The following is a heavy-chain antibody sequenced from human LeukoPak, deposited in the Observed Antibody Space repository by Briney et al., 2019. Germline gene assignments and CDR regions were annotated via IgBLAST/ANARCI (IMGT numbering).Heavy chain of an antibody. V-gene: IGHV3-21*04. CDR2: ISSSSSYI. D-gene: IGHD1-26*01. CDR3: AKHVTRYPSTIFED. CDR1: GFTFSSYS. J-gene: IGHJ4*02. Sequence: GGSLRLSCAASGFTFSSYSMNWVRQAPGKGLEWVSSISSSSSYIYYADSVKGRFTISRDNAKNSLYLQMNSLRAEDTAIYYSAKHVTRYPSTIFEDWGQGTLVTVSS.